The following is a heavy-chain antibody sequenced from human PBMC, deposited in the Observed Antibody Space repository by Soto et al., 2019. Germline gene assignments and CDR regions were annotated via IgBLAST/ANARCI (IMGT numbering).Heavy chain of an antibody. CDR2: ISGSGGSA. J-gene: IGHJ6*02. Sequence: GGSLRLSCVVSGFTFSTNAMSWVRQAPRKGLEWVSGISGSGGSAYYADSVKGRFTIARDNAKNTLFLQMNSLRAEDTAVYYCAKGAAGSYYFYGMDVWGQGTTVTVSS. D-gene: IGHD6-13*01. CDR3: AKGAAGSYYFYGMDV. CDR1: GFTFSTNA. V-gene: IGHV3-23*01.